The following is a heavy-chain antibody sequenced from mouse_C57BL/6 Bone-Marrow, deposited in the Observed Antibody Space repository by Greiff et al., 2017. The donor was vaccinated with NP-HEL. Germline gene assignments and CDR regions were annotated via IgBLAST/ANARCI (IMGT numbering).Heavy chain of an antibody. J-gene: IGHJ2*01. CDR2: IDPSDSYT. D-gene: IGHD1-1*01. CDR1: GYTFTSYW. CDR3: ARTISFITTEVAFDY. V-gene: IGHV1-59*01. Sequence: QVQLQQPGAELVRPGTSVKLSCKASGYTFTSYWMHWVKQRPGQGLEWIGVIDPSDSYTNYNQKFKGKATLTVDTSSSTAYMQLSSLTSEDSAVYYCARTISFITTEVAFDYWGQGTTLTVSS.